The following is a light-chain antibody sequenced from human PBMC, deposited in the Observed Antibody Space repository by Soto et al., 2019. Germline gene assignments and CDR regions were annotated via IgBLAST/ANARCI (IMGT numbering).Light chain of an antibody. CDR1: SSNIGSNA. CDR2: SNN. Sequence: QSALTQPPSASGTPGQRVTISCSGSSSNIGSNAVNWYKQLPGTDPKLLIYSNNQRPSGVPYRFSGSKSGTSASLAISGLQSEDEADYYCAAWDDSLNGYGFGTGTKVTVL. J-gene: IGLJ1*01. CDR3: AAWDDSLNGYG. V-gene: IGLV1-44*01.